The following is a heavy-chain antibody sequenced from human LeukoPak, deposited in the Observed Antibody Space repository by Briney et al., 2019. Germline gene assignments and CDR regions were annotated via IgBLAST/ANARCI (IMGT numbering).Heavy chain of an antibody. D-gene: IGHD1-26*01. CDR2: VHSSGST. CDR1: GASVTTYY. CDR3: ARDIRTVGATLYFDY. J-gene: IGHJ4*02. Sequence: SETLSLTCTVSGASVTTYYWSWIRQSPGKELEWIANVHSSGSTFYNPSLKSRVTISIGTSKNQFSLKLTSVTTADTAVYYCARDIRTVGATLYFDYWGQGTLLTVPS. V-gene: IGHV4-59*02.